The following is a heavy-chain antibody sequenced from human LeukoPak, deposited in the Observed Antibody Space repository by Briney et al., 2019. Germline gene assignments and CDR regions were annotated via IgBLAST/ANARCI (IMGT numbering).Heavy chain of an antibody. D-gene: IGHD6-13*01. Sequence: SETLSLTCTVSGGSISSYYWSWIRQPPGKGLEWIGYIFYSENTNYNPSLKSRVTISVGTSKNQFSLKLSSVTAADTAVYYCARSYSSTWSNWFDPWGQGTLVTVSS. CDR1: GGSISSYY. V-gene: IGHV4-59*01. CDR3: ARSYSSTWSNWFDP. CDR2: IFYSENT. J-gene: IGHJ5*02.